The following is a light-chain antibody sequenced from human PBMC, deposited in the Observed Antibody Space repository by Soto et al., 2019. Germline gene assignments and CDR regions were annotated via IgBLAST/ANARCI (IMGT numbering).Light chain of an antibody. CDR1: SSDVGGYNY. V-gene: IGLV2-14*01. J-gene: IGLJ1*01. CDR2: DAS. Sequence: QSVLTQPASVSGAPGQSITISCTGTSSDVGGYNYVSWDQPHPGQAPKLMIYDASNRPSGLSTRFSGSKSGNTASLTIAGLQEDDAADYYHTSYTSISTPYVFGAGTKLTVL. CDR3: TSYTSISTPYV.